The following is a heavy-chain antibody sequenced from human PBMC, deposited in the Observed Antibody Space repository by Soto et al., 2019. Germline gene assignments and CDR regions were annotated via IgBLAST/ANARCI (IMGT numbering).Heavy chain of an antibody. Sequence: EVQLVESGGGLVQPGRSLRLSCAASGFTCDDYAMHWVRQAPGKGLAWVSGISGNSGSIGYPDSVKGRFTISRDNAKNSLYQPINSLRAENTALYYCAKYIWLLGLGFAYCGQGTLVTVSS. D-gene: IGHD3-16*01. CDR2: ISGNSGSI. CDR3: AKYIWLLGLGFAY. J-gene: IGHJ4*02. CDR1: GFTCDDYA. V-gene: IGHV3-9*01.